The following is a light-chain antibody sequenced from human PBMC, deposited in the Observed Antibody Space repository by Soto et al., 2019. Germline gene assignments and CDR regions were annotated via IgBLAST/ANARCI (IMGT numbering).Light chain of an antibody. J-gene: IGKJ1*01. CDR2: KAS. CDR1: QTISGW. V-gene: IGKV1-5*03. CDR3: QHYNRYSEA. Sequence: DIQMTQSPSTLSGSVGDRVTITCRASQTISGWLAWYQQKPGKAPKLLIYKASTLKSGVPSRFSGSGSGTEFTLTISSLQPDDFATYYCQHYNRYSEAFGQGTKVELK.